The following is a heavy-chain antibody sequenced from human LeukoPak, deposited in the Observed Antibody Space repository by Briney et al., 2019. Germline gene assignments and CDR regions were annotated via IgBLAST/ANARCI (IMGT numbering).Heavy chain of an antibody. CDR1: GYTFTTYG. CDR3: AREGKYYYDSSGYSSNPIDY. Sequence: ASVKVSCKASGYTFTTYGITWVRQAPGQGLEWMGWVSAYNGNTNYAQKLQGRVTMTTDTSTSTAYMELRSLRSDDTAVYYCAREGKYYYDSSGYSSNPIDYWGQGTLLTVSS. V-gene: IGHV1-18*01. J-gene: IGHJ4*02. D-gene: IGHD3-22*01. CDR2: VSAYNGNT.